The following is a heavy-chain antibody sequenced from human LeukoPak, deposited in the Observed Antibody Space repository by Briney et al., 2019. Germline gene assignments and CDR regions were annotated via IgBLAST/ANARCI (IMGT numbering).Heavy chain of an antibody. D-gene: IGHD6-19*01. CDR3: ARDVRIAVAGTVRTRIDY. CDR1: GYTFTGYY. Sequence: ASVKVSCKASGYTFTGYYMHWVRQAPGQGLEWMGWINPNSGGTNYAQKFQGRVAMTRDTSISTAYMELRSLRSDDTAVYYCARDVRIAVAGTVRTRIDYWGQGTLVTVSS. CDR2: INPNSGGT. V-gene: IGHV1-2*02. J-gene: IGHJ4*02.